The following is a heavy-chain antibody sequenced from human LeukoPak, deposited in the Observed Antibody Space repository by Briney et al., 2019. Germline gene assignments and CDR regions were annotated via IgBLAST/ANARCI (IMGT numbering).Heavy chain of an antibody. CDR3: ARGFGDETSPVWFDP. CDR1: GYTFTSYG. CDR2: ISAYNGNT. J-gene: IGHJ5*02. V-gene: IGHV1-18*01. D-gene: IGHD3-10*01. Sequence: ASVKVSCKASGYTFTSYGISWVRQAPGQGLEWMGWISAYNGNTNYAQKLQGRVTMTTDTSTSTAYMELRSLRSDDTAVYYCARGFGDETSPVWFDPWGQGTLVTVSS.